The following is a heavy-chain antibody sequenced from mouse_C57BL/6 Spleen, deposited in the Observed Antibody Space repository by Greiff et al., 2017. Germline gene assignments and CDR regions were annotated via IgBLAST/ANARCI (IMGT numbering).Heavy chain of an antibody. D-gene: IGHD1-1*01. J-gene: IGHJ4*01. CDR2: IDPSDSYT. Sequence: VQLQQPGAELVMPGASVKLSCKASGYTFTSYWMHWVKQRPGQGLEWIGEIDPSDSYTNYNQKFKGKSTLTVDKSSSTAYMQLSSLTSEDSAVYYCARSTVVATPYYYARDYWGQGTSVTVSS. V-gene: IGHV1-69*01. CDR1: GYTFTSYW. CDR3: ARSTVVATPYYYARDY.